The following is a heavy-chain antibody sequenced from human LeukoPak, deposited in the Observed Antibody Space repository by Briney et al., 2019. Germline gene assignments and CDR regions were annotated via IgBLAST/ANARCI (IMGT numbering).Heavy chain of an antibody. Sequence: SETLSLTCTVSGYSISSGYYWGWIRQPPGKGLEWIGSIYHSGSTYYNPSLKSRVTISVDTSKNQFSLKLSSVTAADTAVYYCASLAVYPNWFDPWGQGTLVTVSS. D-gene: IGHD2-8*01. CDR2: IYHSGST. CDR1: GYSISSGYY. CDR3: ASLAVYPNWFDP. J-gene: IGHJ5*02. V-gene: IGHV4-38-2*02.